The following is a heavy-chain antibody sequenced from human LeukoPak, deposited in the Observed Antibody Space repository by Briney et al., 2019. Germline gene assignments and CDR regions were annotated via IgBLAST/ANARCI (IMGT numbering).Heavy chain of an antibody. Sequence: SETLSLTCTVSGGSISSYYWSWIRQPPGKGLEWIGYIYYSGSTNYNPSLKSRVTISVDTSKNQFSLKLSSVTTADTAVYYCARGEGVAARRIDYWGQGTLVTVSS. CDR1: GGSISSYY. V-gene: IGHV4-59*08. D-gene: IGHD6-6*01. CDR2: IYYSGST. J-gene: IGHJ4*02. CDR3: ARGEGVAARRIDY.